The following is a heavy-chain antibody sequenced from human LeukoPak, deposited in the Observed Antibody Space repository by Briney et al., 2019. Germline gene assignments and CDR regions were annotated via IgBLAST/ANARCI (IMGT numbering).Heavy chain of an antibody. Sequence: GGSLRLSCAASGFTFSSFAIHWVRQAPGKGLEWVAVISYDGSNKYYADSVKGRFTISRDNSKNTLFLQMNSLRVEDTALYYCAKDLGGPGGSPFGYWGQGTLVTVSS. D-gene: IGHD3-10*01. V-gene: IGHV3-30*18. CDR1: GFTFSSFA. CDR2: ISYDGSNK. J-gene: IGHJ4*02. CDR3: AKDLGGPGGSPFGY.